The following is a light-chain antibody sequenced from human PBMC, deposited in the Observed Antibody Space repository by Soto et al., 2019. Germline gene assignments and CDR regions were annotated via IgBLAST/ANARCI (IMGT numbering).Light chain of an antibody. Sequence: EIVLTQSPGTLSLSPGERATLSCRASQTVIHNHLAWHQQKPGQAPRLLIYGASSRATGIPDRFSGSGSGTDFTLTISRLEPEDFAVYYCQQYGSSPQTFGQGTKVDIK. J-gene: IGKJ1*01. CDR2: GAS. CDR1: QTVIHNH. CDR3: QQYGSSPQT. V-gene: IGKV3-20*01.